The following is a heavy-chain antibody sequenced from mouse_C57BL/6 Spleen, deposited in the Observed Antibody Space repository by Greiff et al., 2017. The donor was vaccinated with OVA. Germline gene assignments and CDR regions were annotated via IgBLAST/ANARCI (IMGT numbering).Heavy chain of an antibody. D-gene: IGHD2-12*01. V-gene: IGHV10-1*01. J-gene: IGHJ3*01. Sequence: EVQLVESGGGLVQPKGSLKLSCAASGFSFNTYAMNWVRQAPGKGLEWVARIRSKSNNYATYYADSVKDRFTISRDDSESMLYLQMNNLKTEDTAMYYCVRRGNDGAWFAYWGQGTLVTVSA. CDR2: IRSKSNNYAT. CDR1: GFSFNTYA. CDR3: VRRGNDGAWFAY.